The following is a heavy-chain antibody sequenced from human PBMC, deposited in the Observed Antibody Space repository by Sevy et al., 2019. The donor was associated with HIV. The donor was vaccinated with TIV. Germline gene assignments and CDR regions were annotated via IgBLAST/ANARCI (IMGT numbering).Heavy chain of an antibody. D-gene: IGHD1-20*01. CDR3: ARPTSGLSDDEPLDNARFYGMDV. CDR1: GFTFRSYS. V-gene: IGHV3-21*01. J-gene: IGHJ6*02. CDR2: ITSSSSFI. Sequence: GGSLRLSCAASGFTFRSYSMNWVRQAPGRGLEWVSSITSSSSFIFYADSVKGRFTISRDNAKNSLFLQMNSLRAEDTAVDYCARPTSGLSDDEPLDNARFYGMDVWGQGTTVTVSS.